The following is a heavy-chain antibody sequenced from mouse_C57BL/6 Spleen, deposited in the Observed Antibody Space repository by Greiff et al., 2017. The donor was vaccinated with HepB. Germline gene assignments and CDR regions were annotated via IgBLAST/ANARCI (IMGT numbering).Heavy chain of an antibody. CDR1: GFTFSSYT. CDR3: ARAYDYDDAMDY. D-gene: IGHD2-4*01. Sequence: EVQGVESGGGLVKPGGSLKLSCAASGFTFSSYTMSWVRQTPEKRLEWVATISGGGGNTYYPDSVKGRFTISRDNAKNTLYLQMRSLRSKDTALYYCARAYDYDDAMDYWGQGTSVTVSS. J-gene: IGHJ4*01. CDR2: ISGGGGNT. V-gene: IGHV5-9*01.